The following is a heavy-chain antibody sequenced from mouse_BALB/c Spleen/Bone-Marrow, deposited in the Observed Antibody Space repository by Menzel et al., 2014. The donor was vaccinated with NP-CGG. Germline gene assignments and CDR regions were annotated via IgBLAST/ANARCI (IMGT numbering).Heavy chain of an antibody. Sequence: DVHLVESGGGLVQPGGSRKLSCAASGFTFSSFGMHWVRQAPEKGLEWVAYIRSGSSTIYYADTVKGQFTISRNKHKNTLFLQMASLRSEDAAMDYCARGGNFDGFAYWGQGTLVTVSA. V-gene: IGHV5-17*02. D-gene: IGHD2-1*01. J-gene: IGHJ3*01. CDR2: IRSGSSTI. CDR3: ARGGNFDGFAY. CDR1: GFTFSSFG.